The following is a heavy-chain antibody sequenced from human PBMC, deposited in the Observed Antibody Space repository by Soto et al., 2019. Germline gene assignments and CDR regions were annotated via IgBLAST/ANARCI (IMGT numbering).Heavy chain of an antibody. D-gene: IGHD6-6*01. V-gene: IGHV3-9*01. CDR2: ISWNSGSI. J-gene: IGHJ4*02. Sequence: EVQLVESGGGLVQPGRSLRVSCAASGFTFDDYAMHWLRQAPGKGLEWVSGISWNSGSIGYADSVKGRFTISRDNAKNSLYLQMNSLRAEDTALYYCAKSLGSSYGYYFDYWGQGTLVTVSS. CDR1: GFTFDDYA. CDR3: AKSLGSSYGYYFDY.